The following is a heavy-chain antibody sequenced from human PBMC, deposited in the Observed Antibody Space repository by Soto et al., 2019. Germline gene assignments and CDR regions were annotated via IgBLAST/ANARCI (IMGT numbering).Heavy chain of an antibody. CDR3: ARDSYSSGWYSPHPPPFDY. Sequence: SVKVSCKASGGTFSSYAISWVRQAPGQGLEWMGGIIPIFGTANYAQKFQGRVTITADESTSTAYMELSSLRSEDTAVYYCARDSYSSGWYSPHPPPFDYWGQGTLVTVSS. CDR1: GGTFSSYA. CDR2: IIPIFGTA. V-gene: IGHV1-69*13. D-gene: IGHD6-19*01. J-gene: IGHJ4*02.